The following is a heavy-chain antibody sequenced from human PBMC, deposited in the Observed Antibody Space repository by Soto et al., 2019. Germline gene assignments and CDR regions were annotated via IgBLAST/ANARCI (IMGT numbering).Heavy chain of an antibody. J-gene: IGHJ4*02. V-gene: IGHV3-43*01. CDR1: GFIFDDFT. D-gene: IGHD6-13*01. CDR3: AKYEGAAVESPGN. Sequence: EVQLVESGGTEIQPGGSLRLSCAASGFIFDDFTMHWVRLLPGKGLQWLSYINCDGRITIYEDSVKGRFTISRHNTNSHLYLQMNSLGSDDTALYYCAKYEGAAVESPGNWGQGTLVTVSS. CDR2: INCDGRIT.